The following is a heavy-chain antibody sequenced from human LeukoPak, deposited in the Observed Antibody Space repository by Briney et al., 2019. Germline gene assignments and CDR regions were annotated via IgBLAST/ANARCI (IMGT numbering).Heavy chain of an antibody. J-gene: IGHJ4*02. CDR3: ARDYRGYSGYARAGFDY. D-gene: IGHD5-12*01. V-gene: IGHV4-59*12. Sequence: PSETLSLTCTVSGGSIRTYYWSWIRQPPEKGLEWIGNIYYSGTTNYNPSLKSRVTISVDKSKNQFSLKLSSVTAADTAVYYCARDYRGYSGYARAGFDYWGQGTLVTVSS. CDR1: GGSIRTYY. CDR2: IYYSGTT.